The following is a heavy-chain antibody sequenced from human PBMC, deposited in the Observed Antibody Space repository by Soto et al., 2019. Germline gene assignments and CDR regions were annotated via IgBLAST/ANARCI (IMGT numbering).Heavy chain of an antibody. D-gene: IGHD3-22*01. Sequence: ASVKVSCKASGYTFTSYGMSWVRQAPGQGLEWMGWISAYNGNTNYAQKLQGRVTMTTDTSTSTAYMELRSLRSDDTAVYYCARSPSTMMVVVIDAFDIWGQGTMVTVSS. J-gene: IGHJ3*02. CDR2: ISAYNGNT. CDR3: ARSPSTMMVVVIDAFDI. V-gene: IGHV1-18*01. CDR1: GYTFTSYG.